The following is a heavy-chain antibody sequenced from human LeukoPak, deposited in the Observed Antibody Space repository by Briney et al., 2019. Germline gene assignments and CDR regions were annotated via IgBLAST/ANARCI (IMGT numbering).Heavy chain of an antibody. CDR1: GFTFNSYW. CDR3: ACLRYFDWNY. CDR2: VWHDGSKE. Sequence: GGSLRLSCAVSGFTFNSYWMSWVRQAPGKGLEWVAIVWHDGSKEYYADSVKGRFTISRDNSKNTLYLQMNSLTAADTAVYYCACLRYFDWNYWGQGTLVTVSS. V-gene: IGHV3-33*08. J-gene: IGHJ4*02. D-gene: IGHD3-9*01.